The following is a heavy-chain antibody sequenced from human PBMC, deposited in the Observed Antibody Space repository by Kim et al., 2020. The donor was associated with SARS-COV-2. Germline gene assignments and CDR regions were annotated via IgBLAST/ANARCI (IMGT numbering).Heavy chain of an antibody. D-gene: IGHD3-16*01. Sequence: ASVKVSCKASGYTFIYYNIHWVRQAPGQRPECLGWINAGNGATEYSQRFQGRVTITRDTSARTAYMELSSLRSEDTAIYYCTKGGGGYLDFWGQGTPVTVSS. CDR2: INAGNGAT. J-gene: IGHJ4*02. V-gene: IGHV1-3*01. CDR3: TKGGGGYLDF. CDR1: GYTFIYYN.